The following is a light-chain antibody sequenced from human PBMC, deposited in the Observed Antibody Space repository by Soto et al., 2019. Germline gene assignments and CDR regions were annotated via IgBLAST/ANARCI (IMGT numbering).Light chain of an antibody. CDR1: QSIRYY. CDR3: QHHNSYSQT. V-gene: IGKV1-5*01. CDR2: VAS. J-gene: IGKJ1*01. Sequence: DIQLTQSPPTLSASVGDRVTITCRASQSIRYYLAWYQQMPGKAPKLLIYVASSLQSGVPSRFSGSGSGTEFTLTISSLQPDDFAPYFCQHHNSYSQTFGQGTKVEIK.